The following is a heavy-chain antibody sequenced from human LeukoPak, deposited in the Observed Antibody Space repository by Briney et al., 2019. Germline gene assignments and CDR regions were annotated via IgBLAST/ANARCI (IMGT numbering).Heavy chain of an antibody. Sequence: SETLSLTCTVSGGSISYYYWSWIRQPPGKGLEWIGHIYYNGNTDYNPSLKSRVTISVDTSKNQFSLKLSSLTAADTAVYYCARRLGSTSSGYDYWGQGTLVTVSS. CDR2: IYYNGNT. CDR1: GGSISYYY. V-gene: IGHV4-59*08. J-gene: IGHJ4*02. CDR3: ARRLGSTSSGYDY. D-gene: IGHD6-6*01.